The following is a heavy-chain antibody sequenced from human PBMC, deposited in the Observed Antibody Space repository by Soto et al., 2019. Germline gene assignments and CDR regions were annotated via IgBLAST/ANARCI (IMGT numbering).Heavy chain of an antibody. J-gene: IGHJ6*02. V-gene: IGHV1-69*13. Sequence: SVKVSCKASGGTFSSYAISWVRQAPGQGLEWMGGIIPIFGTANYAQKFQGRVTITADESTSTAYMELSSLRSEDTAVYYCARGSAAGTKNYYYGTDVWGQGTTVTVSS. CDR1: GGTFSSYA. CDR3: ARGSAAGTKNYYYGTDV. CDR2: IIPIFGTA. D-gene: IGHD6-13*01.